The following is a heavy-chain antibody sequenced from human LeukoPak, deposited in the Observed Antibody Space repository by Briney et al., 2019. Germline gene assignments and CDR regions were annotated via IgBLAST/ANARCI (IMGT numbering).Heavy chain of an antibody. J-gene: IGHJ4*02. Sequence: QPGGSLRLSCAASGFTFSSYGMHWVRQAPGKGLEWVVVIWYDGSNKYYADSVKGRFTISRDNSKNTLYLQMNSLRAEDTAVYYCVKSNYYYDSSGYYVYYFDYWGQGTLVTVSS. V-gene: IGHV3-33*06. D-gene: IGHD3-22*01. CDR2: IWYDGSNK. CDR1: GFTFSSYG. CDR3: VKSNYYYDSSGYYVYYFDY.